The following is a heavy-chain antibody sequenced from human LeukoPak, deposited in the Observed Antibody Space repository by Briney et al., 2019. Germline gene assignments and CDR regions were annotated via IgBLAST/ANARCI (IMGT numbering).Heavy chain of an antibody. CDR3: ARGAAAGTSDY. J-gene: IGHJ4*02. D-gene: IGHD6-13*01. V-gene: IGHV4-59*01. Sequence: SETVSLTCTVSGGSISSYYWSWIRQPPGKGLEWIGYIYYSGSTNYNPSLKSRVTISVDTSKNQFSLKLSSVTAADTAVYYCARGAAAGTSDYWGQGTLVTVSS. CDR2: IYYSGST. CDR1: GGSISSYY.